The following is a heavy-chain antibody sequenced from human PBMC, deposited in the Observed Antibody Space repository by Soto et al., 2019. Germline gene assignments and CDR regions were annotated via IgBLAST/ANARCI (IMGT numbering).Heavy chain of an antibody. CDR1: GFTFSSYS. CDR2: ISSSSTI. J-gene: IGHJ4*02. Sequence: GGSLRLSCAASGFTFSSYSMNWVRQAPGKGLEWVSYISSSSTIYYADSVKGRFTIFRDNAKNSLYLQMNSLRDEDTAVYYCARDIRGYSGYDYVFWGQGT. CDR3: ARDIRGYSGYDYVF. V-gene: IGHV3-48*02. D-gene: IGHD5-12*01.